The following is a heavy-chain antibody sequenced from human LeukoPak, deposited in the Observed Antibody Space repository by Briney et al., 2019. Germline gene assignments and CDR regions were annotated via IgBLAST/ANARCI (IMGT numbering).Heavy chain of an antibody. CDR2: MSGNGGRT. CDR1: GFTFREYT. D-gene: IGHD3-16*01. V-gene: IGHV3-23*01. J-gene: IGHJ4*02. Sequence: GGSLRLSCIVSGFTFREYTMNWVRQAPGKGLEWVSLMSGNGGRTNYADSVKGRFTIFRDTSRNTVYLQMNSLRADDTAVYYCAKSIMGTEGLLDYWGQGTLVTVSS. CDR3: AKSIMGTEGLLDY.